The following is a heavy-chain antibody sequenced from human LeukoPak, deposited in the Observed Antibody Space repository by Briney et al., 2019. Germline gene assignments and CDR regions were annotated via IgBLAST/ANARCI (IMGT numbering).Heavy chain of an antibody. CDR3: AREPYSSGFGVDLWYVGAYYYMDV. Sequence: PSETLSLTCAVYGGSFSGYYWSWIRQPPGKGLEWIGEINHSGSTNYNPSLKSRVTISVDTSKNQFSLKLSSVTAADTAVYYCAREPYSSGFGVDLWYVGAYYYMDVWGKGTTVTVSS. CDR1: GGSFSGYY. V-gene: IGHV4-34*01. J-gene: IGHJ6*03. CDR2: INHSGST. D-gene: IGHD6-19*01.